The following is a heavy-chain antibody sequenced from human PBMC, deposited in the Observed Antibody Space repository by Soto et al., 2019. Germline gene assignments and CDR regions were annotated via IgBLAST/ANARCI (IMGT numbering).Heavy chain of an antibody. J-gene: IGHJ3*02. CDR2: ISSSSSYI. D-gene: IGHD3-16*02. CDR1: GFTFSSYS. Sequence: EVQLVESGGGLVKPGGSLRLSCAASGFTFSSYSMNWVRQPPGKGLEWVSSISSSSSYIYYADSVKGRFTISRDNAKNSLYLQMNSLRAEDTAVYYCARDGDYVWGSYRWSDAFDIWGQGKMVTVSS. V-gene: IGHV3-21*01. CDR3: ARDGDYVWGSYRWSDAFDI.